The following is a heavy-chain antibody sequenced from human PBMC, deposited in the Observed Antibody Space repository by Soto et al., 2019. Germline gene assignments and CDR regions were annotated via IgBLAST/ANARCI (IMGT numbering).Heavy chain of an antibody. Sequence: QVQLQESGPGLVQPSETLSLTCVGVSFGTYYWSWIRQPPGKGLEWLGYIFSSEHFKYNPSLKSRMAISVAPAKSQGSRRLTSGTAADTAGYCGAGEGGGYRFDHWGQGTLVTVSS. D-gene: IGHD3-16*02. CDR1: VSFGTYY. V-gene: IGHV4-4*08. J-gene: IGHJ4*02. CDR3: AGEGGGYRFDH. CDR2: IFSSEHF.